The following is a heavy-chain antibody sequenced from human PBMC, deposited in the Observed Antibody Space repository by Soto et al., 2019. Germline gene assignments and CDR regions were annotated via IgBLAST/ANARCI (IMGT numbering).Heavy chain of an antibody. D-gene: IGHD1-26*01. J-gene: IGHJ4*02. CDR3: ARGRDQPPVGLYFDS. V-gene: IGHV1-69*01. Sequence: QVQLVQSGAEVKKPGSSVKVSCKASGDAFTNYIFDWVRQAPGQGLEWMGGIIPMFGTPKYAQTFQDRVTISADVSPGTAYLELTSLRVADTAVYYCARGRDQPPVGLYFDSWGEGTRVTVSS. CDR1: GDAFTNYI. CDR2: IIPMFGTP.